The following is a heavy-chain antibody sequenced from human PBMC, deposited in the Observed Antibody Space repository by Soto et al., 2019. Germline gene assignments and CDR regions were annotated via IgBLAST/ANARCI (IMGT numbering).Heavy chain of an antibody. CDR2: IYTSGST. J-gene: IGHJ6*02. Sequence: SETLSLTCTVSGGSISSYYWSWIRQPAGKGLEWIGRIYTSGSTNYNPSLKSRVTMSVDTSKNQFSLKLSSVTAADTAVYYCAXDPHSYGLVDYYYYGMDVWGQGTTVTVSS. CDR1: GGSISSYY. D-gene: IGHD5-18*01. CDR3: AXDPHSYGLVDYYYYGMDV. V-gene: IGHV4-4*07.